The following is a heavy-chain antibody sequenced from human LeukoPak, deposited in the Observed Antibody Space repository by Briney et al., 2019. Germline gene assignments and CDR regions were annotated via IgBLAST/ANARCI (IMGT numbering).Heavy chain of an antibody. Sequence: PGGALRLACAAYGFTFSNAWMSWGRQAPGKGLERVGRIKSKTDGGTTDYAAPVKGRFNISRDDSKNTLYLQMNSLKTEDTAVYYCTTLPGGYYYYYGMDVWGQGTTVTVSS. CDR1: GFTFSNAW. V-gene: IGHV3-15*01. J-gene: IGHJ6*02. CDR2: IKSKTDGGTT. CDR3: TTLPGGYYYYYGMDV. D-gene: IGHD3-16*01.